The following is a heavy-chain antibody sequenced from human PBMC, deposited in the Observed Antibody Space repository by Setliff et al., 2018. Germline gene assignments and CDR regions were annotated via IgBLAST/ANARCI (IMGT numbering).Heavy chain of an antibody. CDR2: LYTSGDT. Sequence: KPSETLSLTCTASGGSISSHYWTWIRQPAGKGLEWIGRLYTSGDTNYNPSLKSRVSMSLDTSKNQFSLKLSSVTAADTAVYYCARDRVVVLAGRRGFYFDYWGQGTLVTVS. D-gene: IGHD2-15*01. CDR3: ARDRVVVLAGRRGFYFDY. J-gene: IGHJ4*02. CDR1: GGSISSHY. V-gene: IGHV4-4*07.